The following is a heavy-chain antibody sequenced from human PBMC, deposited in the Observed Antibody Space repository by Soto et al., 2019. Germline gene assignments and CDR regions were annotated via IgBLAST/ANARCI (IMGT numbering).Heavy chain of an antibody. V-gene: IGHV4-39*01. CDR2: IYYSGST. CDR1: GGSISSSSYY. Sequence: SATLSLTCPVAGGSISSSSYYWGWIRQPPGKGLEWIGSIYYSGSTYYNPSLKSRVTISVDTSKNQFSLKLSSVTAADTAVYYCARRMVRGVISSIYYYMDVWGKGTTVT. D-gene: IGHD3-10*01. J-gene: IGHJ6*03. CDR3: ARRMVRGVISSIYYYMDV.